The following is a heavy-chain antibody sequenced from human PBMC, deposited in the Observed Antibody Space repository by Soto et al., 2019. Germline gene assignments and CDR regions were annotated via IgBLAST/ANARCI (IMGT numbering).Heavy chain of an antibody. D-gene: IGHD5-12*01. Sequence: QVQLVESGGGVVQPGRSLRLSCAASGFTFSSYGMHWVGQAPGKGLEWVAVISYDGSNKYYADSVKGRFTISRDNSKNTLYLQMNSLRAEDTAVYYCANVGYDLDYYYGMDVWGQGTTVTVSS. V-gene: IGHV3-30*18. CDR3: ANVGYDLDYYYGMDV. CDR1: GFTFSSYG. J-gene: IGHJ6*02. CDR2: ISYDGSNK.